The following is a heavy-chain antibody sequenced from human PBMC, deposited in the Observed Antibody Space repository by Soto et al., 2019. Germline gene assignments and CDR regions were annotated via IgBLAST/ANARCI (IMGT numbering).Heavy chain of an antibody. CDR1: GFTFSNYG. V-gene: IGHV3-30*18. D-gene: IGHD3-3*01. CDR3: TKRRNVLRFLEWSSGMEV. CDR2: ISDDGSNK. Sequence: PGGSLRLSCVASGFTFSNYGMHWVRQAPGKGLEWVAFISDDGSNKYYADSMRGRFTMSRDNSKRTLYLQMSSRRVEDTAVYYCTKRRNVLRFLEWSSGMEVWGQGTTVTVSS. J-gene: IGHJ6*02.